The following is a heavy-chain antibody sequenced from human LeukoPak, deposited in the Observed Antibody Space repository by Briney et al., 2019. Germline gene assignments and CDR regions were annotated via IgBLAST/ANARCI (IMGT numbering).Heavy chain of an antibody. CDR1: GGSIRGSNYY. CDR3: ATLTPGISEAGPGHNWFDP. Sequence: PSETLFLTCTVSGGSIRGSNYYWGWIRQPPGKGLEWIGSMYYSGNTHYNPSLKSRVTISVDTSKNQFSLKLSSVTASDTAVYYCATLTPGISEAGPGHNWFDPWGQGTLVTVSS. V-gene: IGHV4-39*01. CDR2: MYYSGNT. J-gene: IGHJ5*02. D-gene: IGHD6-19*01.